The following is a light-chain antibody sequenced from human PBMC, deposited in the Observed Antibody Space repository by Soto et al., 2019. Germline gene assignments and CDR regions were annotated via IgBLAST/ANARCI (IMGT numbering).Light chain of an antibody. J-gene: IGKJ2*01. V-gene: IGKV3-20*01. Sequence: EIVLTQSPGTLSLSPGERATLSCRASQSVSSSYLAWHQQKPGQAPRLLIYGASSRATGIPDRFSGSGSRTDFTLTISRLEPEDFAFYYCQQYGSPLYTFGQGTKLEIK. CDR1: QSVSSSY. CDR2: GAS. CDR3: QQYGSPLYT.